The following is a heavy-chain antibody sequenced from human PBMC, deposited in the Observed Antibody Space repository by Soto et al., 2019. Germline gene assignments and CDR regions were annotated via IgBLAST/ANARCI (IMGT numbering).Heavy chain of an antibody. D-gene: IGHD6-6*01. Sequence: SETLSLTCTVSGGSISRSSYYWVGIRQPPGKVLDWIGTIYYSGSTFYNLSLKSRVTISVDTSKTQFSLKLSSVTVADTAVYYCARRSFEYSSSSDPGFFDYWGQGTPVTVSS. CDR3: ARRSFEYSSSSDPGFFDY. CDR1: GGSISRSSYY. CDR2: IYYSGST. J-gene: IGHJ4*02. V-gene: IGHV4-39*01.